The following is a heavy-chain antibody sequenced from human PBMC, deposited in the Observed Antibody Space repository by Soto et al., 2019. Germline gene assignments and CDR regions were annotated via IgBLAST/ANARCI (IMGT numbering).Heavy chain of an antibody. CDR3: DRDGYDYIWGTNYRGLVRTPKAWFAP. J-gene: IGHJ5*02. V-gene: IGHV1-46*03. CDR1: GYTFTSYY. CDR2: INPSGGST. Sequence: ASVKVSCKASGYTFTSYYMHWVRQAPGQGLEWMGIINPSGGSTSYAQKFQGRVTMTRDTSTSTVYMELSSLRSEDTAVYYCDRDGYDYIWGTNYRGLVRTPKAWFAPWGQGPLVTVSS. D-gene: IGHD3-16*01.